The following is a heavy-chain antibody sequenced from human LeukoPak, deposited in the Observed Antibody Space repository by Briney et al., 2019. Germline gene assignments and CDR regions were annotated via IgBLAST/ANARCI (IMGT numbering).Heavy chain of an antibody. D-gene: IGHD6-19*01. CDR1: GFTFSSYW. Sequence: GGSLRLSCAASGFTFSSYWMSWVRQAPGKGLEWVANIKQDGSEKYYVDSVKGRFTISRDNAKNSLYLQMNSLRAEDAAVYYCARDGDEQWLVDWGQGTLVTVSS. CDR3: ARDGDEQWLVD. CDR2: IKQDGSEK. J-gene: IGHJ4*02. V-gene: IGHV3-7*01.